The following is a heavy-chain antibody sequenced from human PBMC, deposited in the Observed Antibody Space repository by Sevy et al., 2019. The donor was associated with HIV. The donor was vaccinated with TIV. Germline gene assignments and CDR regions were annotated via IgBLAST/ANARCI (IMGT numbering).Heavy chain of an antibody. J-gene: IGHJ4*02. CDR1: GFSFSNAW. CDR2: IKSKTDGGTT. CDR3: TTGEVPAALDY. Sequence: GGSLRLSCAASGFSFSNAWMSWVRQAPGKGLEWVGRIKSKTDGGTTDYAAPVKGRFTISRDDSKNTLYLQMNSLKTEDTAVYYCTTGEVPAALDYWGQGTLVTVSS. D-gene: IGHD2-2*01. V-gene: IGHV3-15*01.